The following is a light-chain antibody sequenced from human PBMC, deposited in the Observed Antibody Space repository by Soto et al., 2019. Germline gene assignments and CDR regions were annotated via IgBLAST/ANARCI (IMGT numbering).Light chain of an antibody. Sequence: IVLTQSPDTLSLSPGERATLSCRASQDVASTYLAWYQQKPGQAPRLRIYGASGRAAGVAERFSGSGSGTQFTLTISRLEPEDFAVYYCQYYDSSRTFAQGTRVEI. CDR2: GAS. J-gene: IGKJ1*01. CDR3: QYYDSSRT. CDR1: QDVASTY. V-gene: IGKV3-20*01.